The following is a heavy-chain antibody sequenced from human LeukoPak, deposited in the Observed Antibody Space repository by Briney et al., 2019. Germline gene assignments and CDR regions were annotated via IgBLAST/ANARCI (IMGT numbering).Heavy chain of an antibody. D-gene: IGHD2-8*01. CDR1: GYTFTGYY. CDR2: INPNSGGT. Sequence: ASVKVSCKASGYTFTGYYIHWVRQAPGQGLEWMGWINPNSGGTNYAQKFQGRVTMTRDTSISTAYMELRRLRSDDTAVYYCAKEGGQWYNWFDPWGQGTLVTVSS. CDR3: AKEGGQWYNWFDP. J-gene: IGHJ5*02. V-gene: IGHV1-2*02.